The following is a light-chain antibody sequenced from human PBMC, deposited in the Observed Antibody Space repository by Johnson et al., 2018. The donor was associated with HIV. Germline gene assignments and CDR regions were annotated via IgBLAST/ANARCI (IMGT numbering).Light chain of an antibody. J-gene: IGLJ1*01. CDR3: GTWDTSLSAVYV. Sequence: QSVLTQPPSVSAAPGQKVTISCSGSSSNIGNNYVSWYQHLPGKAPKLLIYDNNKRPSGIPDRFSCSKSGTSATLGITGLPTGAEADYYCGTWDTSLSAVYVFGTGTKVTVL. V-gene: IGLV1-51*01. CDR1: SSNIGNNY. CDR2: DNN.